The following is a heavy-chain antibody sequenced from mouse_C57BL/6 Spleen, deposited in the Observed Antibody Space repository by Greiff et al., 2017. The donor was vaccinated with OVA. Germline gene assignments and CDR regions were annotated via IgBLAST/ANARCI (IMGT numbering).Heavy chain of an antibody. CDR1: GYTFTSYG. Sequence: VNVVESGAELARPGASVKLSCKASGYTFTSYGISWVKQRTGQGLEWIGEIYPRSGNTYYNEKFKGKATLTADKSSSTAYMELRSLTSEDSAVYFCAREGAYWGQGTLVTVSA. V-gene: IGHV1-81*01. CDR3: AREGAY. J-gene: IGHJ3*01. CDR2: IYPRSGNT.